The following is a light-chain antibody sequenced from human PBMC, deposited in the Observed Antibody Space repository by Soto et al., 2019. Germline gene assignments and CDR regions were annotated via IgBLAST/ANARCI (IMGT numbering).Light chain of an antibody. CDR2: GAS. V-gene: IGKV3D-20*02. Sequence: EIVLTQSPGTLSLSPGERATLSCRASQSFSRDFLAWYQHKPGQAPRLLIYGASTRATGIPDRFSGSGSGTDFTLTISSLEPEDFAVYFCQQRNNWPPTFGGGTKVE. CDR1: QSFSRDF. J-gene: IGKJ4*01. CDR3: QQRNNWPPT.